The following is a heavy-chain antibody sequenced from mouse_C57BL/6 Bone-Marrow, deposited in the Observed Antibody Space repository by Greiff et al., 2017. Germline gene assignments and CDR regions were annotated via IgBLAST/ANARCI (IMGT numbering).Heavy chain of an antibody. CDR3: ARRDGYPFAY. CDR1: GFTFSSYG. D-gene: IGHD2-3*01. V-gene: IGHV5-6*01. Sequence: EVQRVESGGDLVKPGGSLKLSCAASGFTFSSYGMSWVRQTPDKRLEWVATISSGGSYTSYPDSVKGRFTLSRDNAQNTLYLQMSSLMSEDTAMYYCARRDGYPFAYWGQGTLVTVSA. J-gene: IGHJ3*01. CDR2: ISSGGSYT.